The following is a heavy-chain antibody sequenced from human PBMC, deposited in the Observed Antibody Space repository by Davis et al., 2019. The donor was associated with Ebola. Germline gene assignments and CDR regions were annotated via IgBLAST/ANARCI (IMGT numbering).Heavy chain of an antibody. J-gene: IGHJ2*01. V-gene: IGHV4-59*01. CDR1: GDSINSYS. CDR2: VHYSGST. Sequence: MPGGSLRLSCTVSGDSINSYSWNWIRQPPGKGLEWIGYVHYSGSTNYNPSLKGRVTVSVDTSKSQFSLKLSSVTAADTAVYYCARDVSGTYPHWYFDLWGRGTLVTVSS. CDR3: ARDVSGTYPHWYFDL. D-gene: IGHD6-25*01.